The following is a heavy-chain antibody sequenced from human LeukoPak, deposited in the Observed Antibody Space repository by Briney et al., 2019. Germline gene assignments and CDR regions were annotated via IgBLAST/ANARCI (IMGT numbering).Heavy chain of an antibody. J-gene: IGHJ4*02. CDR2: IYYSWSP. CDR3: ARHKVLRYFDWLPPGFDY. CDR1: GGSISSSSYY. Sequence: SETLSLTCTVSGGSISSSSYYWGWIRHPPGKGLEWIGRIYYSWSPYYNPSLKSRVTISVDTSKNQFSLKLSSVTAEDTAVYYCARHKVLRYFDWLPPGFDYWGQGTLVTVSS. D-gene: IGHD3-9*01. V-gene: IGHV4-39*01.